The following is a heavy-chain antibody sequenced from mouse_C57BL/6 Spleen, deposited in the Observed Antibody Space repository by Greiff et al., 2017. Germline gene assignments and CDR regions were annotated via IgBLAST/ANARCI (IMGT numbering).Heavy chain of an antibody. D-gene: IGHD4-1*01. V-gene: IGHV5-4*01. CDR2: ISDGGSYT. J-gene: IGHJ2*01. CDR3: AREGTGTYFDC. Sequence: EVKVVESGGGLVKPGGSLKLSCAASGFTFSSYAMSWVRQTPEKRLEWVATISDGGSYTYYPDNVKGRFTISRDNAKNNLYLQLSHLKSEDTAMYYCAREGTGTYFDCWGKSTTLTVA. CDR1: GFTFSSYA.